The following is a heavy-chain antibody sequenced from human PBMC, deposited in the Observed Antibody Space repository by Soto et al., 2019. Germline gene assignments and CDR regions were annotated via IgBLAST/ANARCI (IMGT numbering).Heavy chain of an antibody. V-gene: IGHV4-59*01. CDR3: AREGPGPLETFDY. J-gene: IGHJ4*02. CDR2: IYYSGST. D-gene: IGHD1-1*01. CDR1: GGSISSYY. Sequence: SETLSLTCTVSGGSISSYYWSWIRQPPGKGLEWIGYIYYSGSTNYNPSLKSRVTISVDTSKNQFSLKLSSVTAADTAVCYCAREGPGPLETFDYWGQGTLVTVSS.